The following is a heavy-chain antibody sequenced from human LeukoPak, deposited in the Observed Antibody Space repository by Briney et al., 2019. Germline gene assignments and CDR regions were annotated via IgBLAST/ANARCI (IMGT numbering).Heavy chain of an antibody. CDR2: ISGSGGST. J-gene: IGHJ4*02. CDR1: GFTFSSYA. D-gene: IGHD2-2*01. Sequence: PGGSLRLSCVASGFTFSSYAMSWVRQAPGKGLEWVSGISGSGGSTYYADSVKGRFTISRDNSKNTLYLQMNSLRAEDTAVYYCAKGEGPLGYCDITSCYECFDYWGQGTLVTVSS. V-gene: IGHV3-23*01. CDR3: AKGEGPLGYCDITSCYECFDY.